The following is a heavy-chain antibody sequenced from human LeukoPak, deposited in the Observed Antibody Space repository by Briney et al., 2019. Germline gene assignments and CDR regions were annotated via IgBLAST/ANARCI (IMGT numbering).Heavy chain of an antibody. D-gene: IGHD5-18*01. Sequence: PSETLSLTCTVSGGSISSYYWSWIRQPPGKGLEWIGEINHSGSTNYNPSLKSRVTISVDTSKNQFSLKLSSVTAADTAVYYCARAGSSYSPLWYWGQGTLVTVSS. CDR1: GGSISSYY. CDR3: ARAGSSYSPLWY. V-gene: IGHV4-34*01. J-gene: IGHJ4*02. CDR2: INHSGST.